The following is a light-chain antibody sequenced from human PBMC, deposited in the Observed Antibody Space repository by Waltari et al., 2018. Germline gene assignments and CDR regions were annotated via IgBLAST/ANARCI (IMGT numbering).Light chain of an antibody. Sequence: EIVMTQSPEFQSVTLKVRVTITCRASHSIGCRLHWYQQKPDQSPNILIMYASQSFSGVPSSFSGSGSGTDFTLTIDGLEAEDAATYYCHHSDSLPYSFGQGTKLEIK. V-gene: IGKV6-21*01. CDR2: YAS. J-gene: IGKJ2*03. CDR1: HSIGCR. CDR3: HHSDSLPYS.